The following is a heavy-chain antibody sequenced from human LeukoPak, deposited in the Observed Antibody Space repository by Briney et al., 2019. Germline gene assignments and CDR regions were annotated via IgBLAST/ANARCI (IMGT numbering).Heavy chain of an antibody. CDR3: ARLLVVVPAAIRGPLGWFDP. Sequence: PLETLSLTCTVSGGSNSSGGYYWSWIRQHPGKGLEWIGYIYYSGSTYYNSSLKSRVTISVDTSKNQFSLKLSSVTAADTAVYYCARLLVVVPAAIRGPLGWFDPWGQGTLVTVSS. V-gene: IGHV4-31*03. D-gene: IGHD2-2*01. CDR2: IYYSGST. CDR1: GGSNSSGGYY. J-gene: IGHJ5*02.